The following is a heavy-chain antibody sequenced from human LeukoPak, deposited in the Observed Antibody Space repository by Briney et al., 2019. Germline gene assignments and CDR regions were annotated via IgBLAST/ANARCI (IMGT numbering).Heavy chain of an antibody. CDR1: GGSISSYY. J-gene: IGHJ4*02. D-gene: IGHD3-10*01. CDR2: IYTSGST. CDR3: ARSTYYGSGSYFDY. V-gene: IGHV4-4*07. Sequence: NPSEALSLTCTVSGGSISSYYWSWIRQPARKGLEWIGRIYTSGSTNYNPSLKSRVTMSVDTSKNQFSLKLSSVTAADTAVYYCARSTYYGSGSYFDYWGQGTLVTVSS.